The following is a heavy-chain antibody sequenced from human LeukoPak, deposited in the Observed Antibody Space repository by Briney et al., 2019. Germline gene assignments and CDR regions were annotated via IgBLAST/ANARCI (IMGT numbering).Heavy chain of an antibody. CDR1: GFTFSSYA. V-gene: IGHV3-23*01. CDR2: ISASGGST. Sequence: PGGSLRLSCAASGFTFSSYAMSWVRQAPGKGLEWVSAISASGGSTYYADSVKGRFTISRDNSKNTLYLQMNSLRAEDTAVYYCARAAATQWELLRYYFDYWGQGTLVTVSS. CDR3: ARAAATQWELLRYYFDY. D-gene: IGHD1-26*01. J-gene: IGHJ4*02.